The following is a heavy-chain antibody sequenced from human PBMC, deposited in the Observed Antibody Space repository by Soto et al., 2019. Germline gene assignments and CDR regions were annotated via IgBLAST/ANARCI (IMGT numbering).Heavy chain of an antibody. Sequence: EVQLVESGGGLVQPGGSLRLSCAASGFTFSSYWMSWVRQAPGKGLEWVANIKQDGSEKYYVDSVKGRFTISRDNAKNSLYPQMNSLRAEDPAVYYCARAYGDYEASDYWGQGTLVTVSS. CDR3: ARAYGDYEASDY. V-gene: IGHV3-7*01. CDR2: IKQDGSEK. D-gene: IGHD4-17*01. J-gene: IGHJ4*02. CDR1: GFTFSSYW.